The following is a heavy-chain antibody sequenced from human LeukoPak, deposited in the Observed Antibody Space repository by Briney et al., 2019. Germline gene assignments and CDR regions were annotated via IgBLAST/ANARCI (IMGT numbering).Heavy chain of an antibody. CDR3: AKAYRAGYYSDYYYMDV. V-gene: IGHV3-23*01. CDR2: ISGSGGST. D-gene: IGHD3-3*01. Sequence: PGGSLRLSCAASGFTFSSSGMHWVRQAPGKGLEWVSAISGSGGSTYYADSVKGRFTISRDNSKNTLYLQMNSLRAEDTAVYYCAKAYRAGYYSDYYYMDVWGKGTTVTVSS. J-gene: IGHJ6*03. CDR1: GFTFSSSG.